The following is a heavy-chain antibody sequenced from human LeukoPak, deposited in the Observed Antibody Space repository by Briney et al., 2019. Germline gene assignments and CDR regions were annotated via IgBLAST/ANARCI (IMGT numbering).Heavy chain of an antibody. CDR1: GFTFSSYW. CDR2: MKSDGSET. V-gene: IGHV3-74*01. J-gene: IGHJ4*02. D-gene: IGHD4-23*01. CDR3: ARQGTRPASAYYGGVDY. Sequence: GSLRLSCAASGFTFSSYWMHWVRQVPGKGLVWVSRMKSDGSETYYADSVKGRFTISRDNAKNTLFLQMNSLGVEDTAVYYCARQGTRPASAYYGGVDYWGQGTLVTVSS.